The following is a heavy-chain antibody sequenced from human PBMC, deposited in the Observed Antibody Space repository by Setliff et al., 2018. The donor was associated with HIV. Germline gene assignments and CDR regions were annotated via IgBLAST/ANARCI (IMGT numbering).Heavy chain of an antibody. Sequence: GGSLRLSCTASGFTFISYVIHWVRQAPGKGLEWVSAISHDETKKKYADSVKGRFTISRDNSENTLYLQMNSLRPDDTAIYYCARVTIAAAGIDAFDIWGQGTMVTVSS. V-gene: IGHV3-30-3*01. CDR2: ISHDETKK. CDR1: GFTFISYV. D-gene: IGHD6-13*01. CDR3: ARVTIAAAGIDAFDI. J-gene: IGHJ3*02.